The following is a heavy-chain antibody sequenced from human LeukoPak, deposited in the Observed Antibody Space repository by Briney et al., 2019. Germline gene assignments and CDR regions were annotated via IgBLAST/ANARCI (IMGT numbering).Heavy chain of an antibody. CDR1: GFTFGDYY. CDR2: ISTSGYT. Sequence: PGGSLRLSCAASGFTFGDYYMSWIRQAPGKGLECVSYISTSGYTYHADSVKGRFTISRDNAKNSLNLQMNSLGAEDTAVYYCAKRGHYDSSGSYAPFDYWGQGTLVTVSS. V-gene: IGHV3-11*03. CDR3: AKRGHYDSSGSYAPFDY. D-gene: IGHD3-22*01. J-gene: IGHJ4*02.